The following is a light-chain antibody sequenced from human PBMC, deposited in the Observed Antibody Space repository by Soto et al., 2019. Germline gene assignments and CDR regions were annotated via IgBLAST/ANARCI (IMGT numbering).Light chain of an antibody. CDR3: QRYGRSPPIT. J-gene: IGKJ5*01. Sequence: EIVLPQSPGTLSLSPGGRATLSCRASQSISSNYFAWYQQKPGQAPRLLIYGASSRAAGIPDRFSGSGSGTFFTLALSRLEPEDFAVYYCQRYGRSPPITFGPGTRLEIK. V-gene: IGKV3-20*01. CDR1: QSISSNY. CDR2: GAS.